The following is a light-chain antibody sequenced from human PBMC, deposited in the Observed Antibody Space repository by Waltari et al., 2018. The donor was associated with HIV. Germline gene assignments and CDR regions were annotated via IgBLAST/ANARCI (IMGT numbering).Light chain of an antibody. J-gene: IGKJ2*01. CDR2: GAS. CDR3: QLYDSSFPMYT. Sequence: DIVLTQSPVTLSLSPGERATLSCRTTQSVSGSYLAWYQQKPGQAPRLLIYGASSRAAGIPDSCSGGGSGTDCTLTISRLEPEDSAVYYCQLYDSSFPMYTFGQGTKLEIK. CDR1: QSVSGSY. V-gene: IGKV3-20*01.